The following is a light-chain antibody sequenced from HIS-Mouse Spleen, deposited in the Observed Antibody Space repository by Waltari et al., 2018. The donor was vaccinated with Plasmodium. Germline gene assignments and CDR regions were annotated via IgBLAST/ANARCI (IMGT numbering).Light chain of an antibody. CDR3: QQYNNWSFT. Sequence: EIVMTQSPATLSVSPGERATLSCRASQSVSSNLAWYQQKPGQAPRLLIYGASTRATGIPARFSGSGVGTKFTPTLSSLQSEDFAVYYCQQYNNWSFTFGPGTKVDIK. CDR1: QSVSSN. V-gene: IGKV3-15*01. CDR2: GAS. J-gene: IGKJ3*01.